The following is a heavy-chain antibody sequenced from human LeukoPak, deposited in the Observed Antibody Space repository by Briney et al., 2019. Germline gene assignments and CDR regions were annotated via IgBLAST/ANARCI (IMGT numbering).Heavy chain of an antibody. CDR2: IGGSGTRT. Sequence: GGSLRLSCAASGFAFSRNDMSWVRQAPGKGLEWVSSIGGSGTRTYYADSVKGRFTISRDTSKNTLYLQMNSLRAEDTAVYYCAKDALYDSSGYYYGVPTRYFDYWGQGTLVTVSS. CDR1: GFAFSRND. D-gene: IGHD3-22*01. V-gene: IGHV3-23*01. J-gene: IGHJ4*02. CDR3: AKDALYDSSGYYYGVPTRYFDY.